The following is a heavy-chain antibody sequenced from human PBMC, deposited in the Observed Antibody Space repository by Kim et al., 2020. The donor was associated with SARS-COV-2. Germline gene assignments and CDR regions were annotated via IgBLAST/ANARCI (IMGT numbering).Heavy chain of an antibody. Sequence: TNYNPSLKSRVTISVDTSKNQFSLKLSSVTAADTAVYYCAGLWFGELIDPWGQGTLVTVSS. V-gene: IGHV4-34*01. J-gene: IGHJ5*02. CDR2: T. D-gene: IGHD3-10*01. CDR3: AGLWFGELIDP.